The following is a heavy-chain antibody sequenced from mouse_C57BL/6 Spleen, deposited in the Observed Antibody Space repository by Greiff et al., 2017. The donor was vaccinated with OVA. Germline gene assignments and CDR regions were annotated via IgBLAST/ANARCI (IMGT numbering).Heavy chain of an antibody. Sequence: LQQPGAELVRPGTSVKLSCKASGYTFTSYWMHWVKQRPGQGLEWIGVIDPSDSYTNYNQKFKGKATLTVDTSSSTAYMQLSSLTSEDSAVYYCARSTYSNWYFDVWGTGTTVTVSS. CDR3: ARSTYSNWYFDV. J-gene: IGHJ1*03. D-gene: IGHD2-5*01. CDR1: GYTFTSYW. V-gene: IGHV1-59*01. CDR2: IDPSDSYT.